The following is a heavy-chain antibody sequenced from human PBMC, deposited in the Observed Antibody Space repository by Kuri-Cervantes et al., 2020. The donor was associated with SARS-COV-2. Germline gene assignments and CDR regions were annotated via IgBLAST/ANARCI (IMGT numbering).Heavy chain of an antibody. Sequence: SETLSLTCTVSGASISSSTYYWGWIRQPPGKGLEWIGSIYYSGSTYYNPSFKSRVTISVDTSKNQFSLKLSSVTAADTAMYYCARQMMSSITIFGVVITRNWFDPWGQGTLVTVSS. J-gene: IGHJ5*02. CDR3: ARQMMSSITIFGVVITRNWFDP. V-gene: IGHV4-39*01. CDR2: IYYSGST. D-gene: IGHD3-3*01. CDR1: GASISSSTYY.